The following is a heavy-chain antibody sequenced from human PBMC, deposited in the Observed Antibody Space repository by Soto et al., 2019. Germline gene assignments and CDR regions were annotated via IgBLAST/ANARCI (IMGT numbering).Heavy chain of an antibody. Sequence: ESGGVLVQPGGSLRLSCVASGFTFDSHWMHWVRQAPGEGLVWVSRIKTDGYAAAYADSVKGRFPISRDNTKNTVYLQMTSLRAEDTAVYFCARESGVAADCWGQGTLVTVSS. V-gene: IGHV3-74*01. CDR2: IKTDGYAA. J-gene: IGHJ4*02. CDR1: GFTFDSHW. D-gene: IGHD6-19*01. CDR3: ARESGVAADC.